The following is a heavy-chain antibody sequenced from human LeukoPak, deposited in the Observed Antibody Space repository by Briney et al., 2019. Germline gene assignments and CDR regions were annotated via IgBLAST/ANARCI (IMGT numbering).Heavy chain of an antibody. D-gene: IGHD3-9*01. CDR3: VRGRDWAFGY. V-gene: IGHV3-48*02. CDR2: IGGSGGPT. J-gene: IGHJ4*01. Sequence: GGSLRLSCAASGFTFVSYTMNWGRQAPGKGLEWLSYIGGSGGPTSYADSVKGRFTISRDNVKNSLYLQMNSLRDEDTAVYYCVRGRDWAFGYWGHGTLVSVSS. CDR1: GFTFVSYT.